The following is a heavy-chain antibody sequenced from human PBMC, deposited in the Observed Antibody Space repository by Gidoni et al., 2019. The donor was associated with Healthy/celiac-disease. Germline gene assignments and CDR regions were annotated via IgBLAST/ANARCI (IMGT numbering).Heavy chain of an antibody. CDR1: GFTFSSYW. CDR2: INSDGSST. J-gene: IGHJ4*02. D-gene: IGHD3-22*01. Sequence: EVQLVESGGGLVPPGGSLRLSCAASGFTFSSYWMHWVRQAPGKGLVWVSRINSDGSSTSYADSVKGRFTISRDNAKNTLYLQMNSLRAEDTAVYYCARGEAHYYDSSGYYDSGFVDYWGQGTLVTVSS. CDR3: ARGEAHYYDSSGYYDSGFVDY. V-gene: IGHV3-74*01.